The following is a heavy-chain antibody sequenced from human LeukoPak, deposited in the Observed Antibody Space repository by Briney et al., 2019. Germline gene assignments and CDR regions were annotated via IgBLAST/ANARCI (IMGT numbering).Heavy chain of an antibody. Sequence: SETLSLTCTVSGVSISSSSYYWGWIRQPPGKGREWIGSIYYSGSTYYNPSLKSRVTISVDTSKNQSSLKLSSVTAADTAVYYCARNRGDYYDSSGYFRLGDAFDIWGQGTMVTVSS. CDR1: GVSISSSSYY. D-gene: IGHD3-22*01. CDR2: IYYSGST. V-gene: IGHV4-39*07. J-gene: IGHJ3*02. CDR3: ARNRGDYYDSSGYFRLGDAFDI.